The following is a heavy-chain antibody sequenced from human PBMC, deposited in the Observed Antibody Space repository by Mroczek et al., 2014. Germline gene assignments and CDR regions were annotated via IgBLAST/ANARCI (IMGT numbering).Heavy chain of an antibody. Sequence: VQLVQSGGGLVKPGGSLRLSCAASGFTFSSYSMNWVRQAPGKGLEWVSSISSSSSYIYYADSVKGRFTISRDNAKNSLYLQMNSLRAEDTAVYYCARGGQRDIRYYFDYWGQGTLVTVSS. CDR3: ARGGQRDIRYYFDY. D-gene: IGHD6-25*01. J-gene: IGHJ4*02. V-gene: IGHV3-21*01. CDR1: GFTFSSYS. CDR2: ISSSSSYI.